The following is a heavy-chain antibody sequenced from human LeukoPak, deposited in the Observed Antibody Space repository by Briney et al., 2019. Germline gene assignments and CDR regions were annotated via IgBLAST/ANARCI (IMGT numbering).Heavy chain of an antibody. CDR2: IYYSGST. CDR3: ARFLQFLEWAFDY. Sequence: SETLSLTCTVSGGSVSSGSYYWSWIRQPPGKGLEWIGYIYYSGSTYYNPSLKSRVTISVDTSKNQFSLKLSSVTAADTAVYYCARFLQFLEWAFDYWGQGTLVTVSS. CDR1: GGSVSSGSYY. V-gene: IGHV4-61*01. J-gene: IGHJ4*02. D-gene: IGHD3-3*01.